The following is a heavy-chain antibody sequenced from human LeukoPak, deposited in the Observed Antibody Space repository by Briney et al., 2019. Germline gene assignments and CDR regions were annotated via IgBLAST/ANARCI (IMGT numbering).Heavy chain of an antibody. J-gene: IGHJ4*02. Sequence: ASVKVSCKASGYTFTGYYMHWVRQAPGQGLEWMGWINPNSGGTNYAQKFQGRVTMTRDTSISTAYMELSWLRSDDTAVYYCARGRSRGIVVVSAAENFDYWGREPWSPSPQ. CDR1: GYTFTGYY. CDR3: ARGRSRGIVVVSAAENFDY. V-gene: IGHV1-2*02. CDR2: INPNSGGT. D-gene: IGHD2-2*01.